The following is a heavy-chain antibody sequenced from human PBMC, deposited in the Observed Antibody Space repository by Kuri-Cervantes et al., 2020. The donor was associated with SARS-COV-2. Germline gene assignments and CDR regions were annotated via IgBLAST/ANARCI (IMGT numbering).Heavy chain of an antibody. Sequence: SETLSLTCTVSGGSISSSSYYWCWIRQPPGKGLEWIGSIFYSGSTYHNPSLKSRVTISVDTSKNQFSLKLSSVTAADTDVYYCARGRRSLHYYDSSGYYPNNWFDPWGQGTLVTVSS. J-gene: IGHJ5*02. CDR3: ARGRRSLHYYDSSGYYPNNWFDP. CDR2: IFYSGST. D-gene: IGHD3-22*01. CDR1: GGSISSSSYY. V-gene: IGHV4-39*01.